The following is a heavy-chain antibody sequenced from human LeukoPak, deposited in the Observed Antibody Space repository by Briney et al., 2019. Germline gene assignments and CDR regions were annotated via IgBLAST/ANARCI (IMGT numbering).Heavy chain of an antibody. J-gene: IGHJ3*02. CDR3: AKDEFVASDFTGAFDI. D-gene: IGHD2-8*02. CDR1: GFTFDDYA. CDR2: ISWNSGSI. V-gene: IGHV3-9*03. Sequence: GGSLRLSCAASGFTFDDYAMHWVRQAPGKDLEWVSGISWNSGSIDYADSVKGRFTISRDNAKNSLYLQMNSLRAEDMALYYCAKDEFVASDFTGAFDIWGQGTMVTVSS.